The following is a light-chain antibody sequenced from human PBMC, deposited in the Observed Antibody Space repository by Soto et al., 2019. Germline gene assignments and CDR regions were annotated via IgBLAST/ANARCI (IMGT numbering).Light chain of an antibody. CDR2: KVS. CDR1: QTLVHSDGIAY. J-gene: IGKJ5*01. CDR3: MHPTHWPST. V-gene: IGKV2-30*02. Sequence: SRGQPPSISCRSNQTLVHSDGIAYFSWFQQRPGGSPRRLIYKVSNRDSGVPARFSGSGSGRHFALNISRGVPADPRFYSLMHPTHWPSTFAGGTRLEIK.